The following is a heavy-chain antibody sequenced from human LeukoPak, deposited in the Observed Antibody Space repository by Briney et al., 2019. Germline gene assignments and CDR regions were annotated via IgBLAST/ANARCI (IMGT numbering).Heavy chain of an antibody. CDR1: GGSFSGYY. Sequence: SETLSLTCAVYGGSFSGYYWSWIRQPPGKGLEWIGEINHSGSTNYNPSLKSRVTISVDTSKNQFSLKLSSVTAADTVVYYSASGIRYFDWFHFDYWGQGTLVTVSS. V-gene: IGHV4-34*01. J-gene: IGHJ4*02. CDR2: INHSGST. CDR3: ASGIRYFDWFHFDY. D-gene: IGHD3-9*01.